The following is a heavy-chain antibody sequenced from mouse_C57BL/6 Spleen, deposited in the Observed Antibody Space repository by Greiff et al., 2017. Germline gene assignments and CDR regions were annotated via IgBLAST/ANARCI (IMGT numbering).Heavy chain of an antibody. V-gene: IGHV14-1*01. Sequence: VQLQQSGAELVRPGASVKLSCTASGFNINDYYMHWVKQRPEQGLGWIGRIDPEDGDTDYAPKFQGKATMTADTSSNTAYLQLSSLTSEDTAVYYCTTEVYYYFDYWGRGTTLTVSA. J-gene: IGHJ2*01. CDR3: TTEVYYYFDY. D-gene: IGHD1-1*01. CDR2: IDPEDGDT. CDR1: GFNINDYY.